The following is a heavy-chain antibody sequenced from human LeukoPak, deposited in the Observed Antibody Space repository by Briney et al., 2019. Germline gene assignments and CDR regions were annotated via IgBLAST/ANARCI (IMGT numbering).Heavy chain of an antibody. Sequence: PSETLSLTCTVSGGSISSSSYYWGWIRQPPGKGLEWIGSIYYSGSTYYNPSLKSRVTISVDTSKSQFSLKLSSVTAADTAVYYCARRSSSFVVGFYYYYMDVWGKGTTVTVSS. V-gene: IGHV4-39*01. CDR1: GGSISSSSYY. D-gene: IGHD6-6*01. J-gene: IGHJ6*03. CDR3: ARRSSSFVVGFYYYYMDV. CDR2: IYYSGST.